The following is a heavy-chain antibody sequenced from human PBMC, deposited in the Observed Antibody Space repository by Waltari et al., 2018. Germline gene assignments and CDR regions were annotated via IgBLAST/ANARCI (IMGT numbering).Heavy chain of an antibody. CDR1: GDSITSGSYY. V-gene: IGHV4-31*03. CDR2: IYSIAGT. CDR3: ARVRRPAGAVTFYIDY. J-gene: IGHJ4*02. D-gene: IGHD1-1*01. Sequence: QVHLQESGPGLVQPSQTLSLTCTISGDSITSGSYYWIWIRQHPGKGLEWIGYIYSIAGTYYNPSLKSRVTISVDTSKNQFSLRLTSVTPADTAVYYCARVRRPAGAVTFYIDYWGQGTLVTVSS.